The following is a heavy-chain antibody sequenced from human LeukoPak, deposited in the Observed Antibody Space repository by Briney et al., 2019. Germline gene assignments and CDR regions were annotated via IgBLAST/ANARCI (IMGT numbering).Heavy chain of an antibody. V-gene: IGHV3-33*06. Sequence: GGSLRLSCAASGFTFSTYGMHWVRQAPGKGLEWVAVIWYDGSIKNYADSVKGRFTISRDNSKNTLYLQMNSLRVEDTAVYYCAKGYSFGPPYFDYWGQGTLVTVSS. CDR3: AKGYSFGPPYFDY. J-gene: IGHJ4*02. D-gene: IGHD6-13*01. CDR1: GFTFSTYG. CDR2: IWYDGSIK.